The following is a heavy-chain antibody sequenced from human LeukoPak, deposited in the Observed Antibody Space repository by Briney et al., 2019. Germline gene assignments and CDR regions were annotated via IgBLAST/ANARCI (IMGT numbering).Heavy chain of an antibody. D-gene: IGHD1-14*01. Sequence: GGSLRLSCAAFGIAFDKNAMTWVRQAPRKGLEWVSTISHSGDATHYADSVKGRFTISRDNSKNTVSLQMNSLRVEDTAVYYCAKDRNQLPDYWGQGTLVTVSS. CDR2: ISHSGDAT. CDR3: AKDRNQLPDY. J-gene: IGHJ4*02. V-gene: IGHV3-23*01. CDR1: GIAFDKNA.